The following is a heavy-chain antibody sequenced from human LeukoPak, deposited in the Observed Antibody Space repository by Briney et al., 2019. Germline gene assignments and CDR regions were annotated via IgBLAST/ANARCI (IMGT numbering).Heavy chain of an antibody. D-gene: IGHD6-13*01. V-gene: IGHV4-59*01. CDR1: GASISTYY. Sequence: PSETLSLTCTVSGASISTYYWSWIRQPPGKGLEWIGYIYYSRSTHYNPSLESRVTIATDTSKNQFSLKLSSVTAADTAVYYCASGPYPAAGTDHQFDYWGQGTLVTVSS. CDR2: IYYSRST. CDR3: ASGPYPAAGTDHQFDY. J-gene: IGHJ4*02.